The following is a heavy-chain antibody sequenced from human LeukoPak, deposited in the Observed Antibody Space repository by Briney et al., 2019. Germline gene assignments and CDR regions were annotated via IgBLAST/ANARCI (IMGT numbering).Heavy chain of an antibody. CDR2: INPNSGGT. J-gene: IGHJ5*02. CDR1: GYTFTGYY. Sequence: ASVKVSCKASGYTFTGYYMRWVRQAPGQGLEWMGWINPNSGGTNYAQKFQGRVIMTRDTSISTAYMELSRLRSDDTAVHYCASLWSMVTGTPGPNWFDPWGQGTLVTVSS. V-gene: IGHV1-2*02. D-gene: IGHD1-20*01. CDR3: ASLWSMVTGTPGPNWFDP.